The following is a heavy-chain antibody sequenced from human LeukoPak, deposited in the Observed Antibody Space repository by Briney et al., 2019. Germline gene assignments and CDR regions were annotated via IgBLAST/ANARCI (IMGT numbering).Heavy chain of an antibody. CDR1: GDSISSRSYY. V-gene: IGHV4-39*02. D-gene: IGHD4-17*01. Sequence: PSETLSLTCTVSGDSISSRSYYWAWLRQAPVKGLEWIGSSHSSGSTYYNPSLKSRLTLSVDTSKNLFSLRLISVTAADTAVYYCANSLGGDYGWFGGQFGLWGRGTLVTVSS. CDR2: SHSSGST. CDR3: ANSLGGDYGWFGGQFGL. J-gene: IGHJ2*01.